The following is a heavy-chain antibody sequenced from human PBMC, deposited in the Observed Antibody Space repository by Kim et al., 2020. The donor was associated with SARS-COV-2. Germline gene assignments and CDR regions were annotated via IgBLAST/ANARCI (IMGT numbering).Heavy chain of an antibody. D-gene: IGHD6-6*01. CDR1: GGSFSGYY. CDR3: ARVGQLVYYYYYMDV. CDR2: INHSGST. Sequence: SETLSLTCAVYGGSFSGYYWSWIRQPPGKGLEWIGEINHSGSTNYNPSLKSRVTISVDTSKNQFSLKLSSVTAADTAVYYCARVGQLVYYYYYMDVWGKGTTVTVSS. J-gene: IGHJ6*03. V-gene: IGHV4-34*01.